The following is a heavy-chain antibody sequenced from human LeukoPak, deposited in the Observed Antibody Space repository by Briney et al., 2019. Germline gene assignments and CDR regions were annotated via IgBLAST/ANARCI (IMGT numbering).Heavy chain of an antibody. J-gene: IGHJ3*02. V-gene: IGHV3-23*01. CDR2: ISHSGDTR. Sequence: GGSLRLSCAASGFTFSSYAMSWVRQAPVKGLEWVSAISHSGDTRYYADSVKGRLTISRDNSKNTLYLQMNSLRAEDTAIYYCAKDVGDHSFDIWGQGTMVTVSS. D-gene: IGHD2-15*01. CDR1: GFTFSSYA. CDR3: AKDVGDHSFDI.